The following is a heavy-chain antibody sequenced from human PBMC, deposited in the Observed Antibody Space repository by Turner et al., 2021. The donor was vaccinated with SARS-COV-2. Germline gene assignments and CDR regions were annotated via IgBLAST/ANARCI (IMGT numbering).Heavy chain of an antibody. J-gene: IGHJ5*02. CDR2: VDPEDGET. CDR3: ARQVASMVRGVISWFDP. V-gene: IGHV1-69-2*01. D-gene: IGHD3-10*01. Sequence: EVQLVQSGAEVKKPGATVKISCKVAGYTFTDYYMHWVQQAPGKGLEWMGLVDPEDGETIYAEKFQGRVTITAETSTETAYMELSSLGAEDTAVYYCARQVASMVRGVISWFDPWGQGTQVTVSS. CDR1: GYTFTDYY.